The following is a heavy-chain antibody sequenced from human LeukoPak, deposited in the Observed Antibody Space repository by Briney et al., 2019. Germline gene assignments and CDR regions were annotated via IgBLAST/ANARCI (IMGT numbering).Heavy chain of an antibody. CDR3: AKDVGYYGSGTYYIEY. J-gene: IGHJ4*02. Sequence: GGSLRLSCAASGFTFSSYSMNWVRQAPGKGLEWDSYISSSSSYIYYADSVKGRFTISRDNTKNSLYLQMNSLRAEDTAVYYCAKDVGYYGSGTYYIEYWGQGTLVTVSS. D-gene: IGHD3-10*01. V-gene: IGHV3-21*05. CDR1: GFTFSSYS. CDR2: ISSSSSYI.